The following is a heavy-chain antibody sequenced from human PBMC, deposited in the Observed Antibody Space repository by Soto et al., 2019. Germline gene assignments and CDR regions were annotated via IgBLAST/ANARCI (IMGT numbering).Heavy chain of an antibody. CDR1: GYAFTTYG. V-gene: IGHV1-18*01. J-gene: IGHJ4*02. Sequence: QVHLVQSGAEVKKPGASVQVSCQGSGYAFTTYGITWVRQAPGQGLEWMGWIRAHNGNTNYAQKLQGRVTVTRDTSMSTAYMELRSLRYDGTAVYYCARGRYGDYGGQGAVVTGSS. CDR2: IRAHNGNT. CDR3: ARGRYGDY. D-gene: IGHD1-1*01.